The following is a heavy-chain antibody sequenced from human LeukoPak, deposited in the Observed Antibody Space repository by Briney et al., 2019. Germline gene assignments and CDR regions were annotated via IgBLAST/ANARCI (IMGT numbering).Heavy chain of an antibody. D-gene: IGHD4-17*01. J-gene: IGHJ3*02. CDR2: INWNGGST. CDR3: ARDHGDSPGGAFDI. CDR1: GFTFDVYG. Sequence: GGSLRLSCAASGFTFDVYGMSWVRQAPGKGLEWVSGINWNGGSTGYADSVKGRFTISRDNAKNSLYLQMNSLRAEDTALYYCARDHGDSPGGAFDIWGQGTMVTVSS. V-gene: IGHV3-20*04.